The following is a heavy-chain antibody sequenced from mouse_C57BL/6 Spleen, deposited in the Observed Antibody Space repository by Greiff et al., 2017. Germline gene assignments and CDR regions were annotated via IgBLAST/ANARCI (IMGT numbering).Heavy chain of an antibody. CDR2: ISGGGGNT. D-gene: IGHD2-3*01. V-gene: IGHV5-9*01. CDR1: GFTFSSYT. J-gene: IGHJ3*01. Sequence: EVMLVESGGGLVKPGGSLKLSCAASGFTFSSYTMSWVRQTPEKRLEWVATISGGGGNTYYTDSVKGGFTISIDNATNTLYMQLSSLRSEDTALYYCARHIYDGEGGFAYWGQGTLVTVSA. CDR3: ARHIYDGEGGFAY.